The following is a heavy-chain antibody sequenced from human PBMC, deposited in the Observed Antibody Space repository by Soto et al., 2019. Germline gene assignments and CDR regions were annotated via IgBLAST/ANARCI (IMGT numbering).Heavy chain of an antibody. D-gene: IGHD6-19*01. CDR1: GYTFTSYS. Sequence: GASVKVSCKASGYTFTSYSIHWVRQAPGQGLEWMGWINPNSGGTNYAQKFQGWVTMTRDTSISTAYMELSRLRSDDTAVYYCARSEGYSSGWYYYYGMDVWGQGTTVTVS. CDR3: ARSEGYSSGWYYYYGMDV. J-gene: IGHJ6*02. CDR2: INPNSGGT. V-gene: IGHV1-2*04.